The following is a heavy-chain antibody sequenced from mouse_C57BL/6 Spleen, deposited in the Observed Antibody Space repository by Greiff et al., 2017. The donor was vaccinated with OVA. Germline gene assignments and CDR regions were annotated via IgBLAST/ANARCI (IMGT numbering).Heavy chain of an antibody. J-gene: IGHJ2*01. Sequence: EVKLMESGPGLVKPSQSLSLTCYVTGYSITSGYYWNWIRQSPGNQLEWMGYLSYDGSNNYNPSLKNRISITRDTSKNQFFLKLKSVTTEDTATYCCARDGNWVDYWGQGTTLTVSS. CDR3: ARDGNWVDY. V-gene: IGHV3-6*01. CDR2: LSYDGSN. CDR1: GYSITSGYY. D-gene: IGHD4-1*01.